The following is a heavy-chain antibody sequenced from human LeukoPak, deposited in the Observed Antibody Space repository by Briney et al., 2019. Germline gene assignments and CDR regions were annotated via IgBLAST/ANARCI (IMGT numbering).Heavy chain of an antibody. CDR2: ISSSGSTI. CDR3: ARENIAVAGTTDY. Sequence: WGSLRLSCAASGFTFSDYYMSWIRQAPGKGLEWVSYISSSGSTIYYADSVKGRFTISRDNAKNSLYLQMNSLRAEDTAVYYCARENIAVAGTTDYWGQGTLVTVSS. V-gene: IGHV3-11*01. CDR1: GFTFSDYY. D-gene: IGHD6-19*01. J-gene: IGHJ4*02.